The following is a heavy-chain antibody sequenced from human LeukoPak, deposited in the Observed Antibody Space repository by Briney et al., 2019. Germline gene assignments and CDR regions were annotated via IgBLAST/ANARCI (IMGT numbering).Heavy chain of an antibody. J-gene: IGHJ3*02. CDR3: AREAIVATIRGAFDI. Sequence: GGSLRLSCAASGFTFSSYGMHWVRQAPGKGLEWVAVIWYDGSNKYYADPVKGRFTISRDNSKNTLYLQMNSLRAEDTAVYYCAREAIVATIRGAFDIWGQGTMVTVSS. V-gene: IGHV3-33*01. CDR1: GFTFSSYG. D-gene: IGHD5-12*01. CDR2: IWYDGSNK.